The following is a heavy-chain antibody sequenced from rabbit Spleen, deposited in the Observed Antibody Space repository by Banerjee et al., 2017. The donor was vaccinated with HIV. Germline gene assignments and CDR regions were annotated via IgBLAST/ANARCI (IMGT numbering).Heavy chain of an antibody. V-gene: IGHV1S40*01. D-gene: IGHD2-1*01. Sequence: QSLEESGGDLVKPGASLTLTCTASGFSFSSSYYMCWVRQAPGKGLEWIACIDAGSSGSTYYASWAKGRFTISKTSSTTVTLQMTSLTAADTATYFCARGSAAMTMVITGFYFNLWGQGTLVTVS. CDR1: GFSFSSSYY. CDR3: ARGSAAMTMVITGFYFNL. CDR2: IDAGSSGST. J-gene: IGHJ4*01.